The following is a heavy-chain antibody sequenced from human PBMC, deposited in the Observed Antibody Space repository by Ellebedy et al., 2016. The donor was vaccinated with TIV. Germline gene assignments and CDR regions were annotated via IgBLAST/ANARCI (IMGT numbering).Heavy chain of an antibody. CDR1: GYTFTSYG. Sequence: AASVQVSCKASGYTFTSYGISWVRQAPGQGLEWMGWISAYNGNTNYAQKLQGRVTMTTDTSTSTAYMELRSLRSDDTAVYYCARVDPGYSSSYHAFDIWGQGTMVTVSS. V-gene: IGHV1-18*01. CDR3: ARVDPGYSSSYHAFDI. D-gene: IGHD6-13*01. CDR2: ISAYNGNT. J-gene: IGHJ3*02.